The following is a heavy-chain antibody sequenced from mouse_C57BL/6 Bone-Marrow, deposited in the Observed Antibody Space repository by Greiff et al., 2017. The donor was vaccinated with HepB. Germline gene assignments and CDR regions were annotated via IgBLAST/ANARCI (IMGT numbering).Heavy chain of an antibody. V-gene: IGHV1-61*01. J-gene: IGHJ4*01. CDR2: IYPSDSET. D-gene: IGHD1-1*01. CDR3: ARCCGSSYGAMDY. CDR1: GYTFTSYW. Sequence: QVQLQQPGAELVRPGSSVKLSCKASGYTFTSYWMDWVKQRPGQGLEWIGNIYPSDSETHYNQKFKDKATLTVDKSSSTAYMQLSSLTSEDSAVYYCARCCGSSYGAMDYWGQGTSVTVSS.